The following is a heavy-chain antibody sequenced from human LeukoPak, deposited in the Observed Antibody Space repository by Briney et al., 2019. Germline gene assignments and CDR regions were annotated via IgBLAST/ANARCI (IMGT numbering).Heavy chain of an antibody. CDR1: GGSFSGYY. CDR3: ARGRLLRRITIFGVVQYYFDY. Sequence: SETLSLTCAVYGGSFSGYYWSWIRQPPGKGLEWIGEINHSGSTNYNPSLKSRVTIPVDTSKNQFSLKLSSVTAADTAVYYCARGRLLRRITIFGVVQYYFDYWGQGTLVTVSS. J-gene: IGHJ4*02. CDR2: INHSGST. V-gene: IGHV4-34*01. D-gene: IGHD3-3*01.